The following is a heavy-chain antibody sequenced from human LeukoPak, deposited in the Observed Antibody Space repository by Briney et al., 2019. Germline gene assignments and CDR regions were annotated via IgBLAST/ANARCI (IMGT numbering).Heavy chain of an antibody. CDR1: GFTFSNYY. CDR2: INQVGTET. J-gene: IGHJ4*02. Sequence: GGSLRLSCAVSGFTFSNYYMSWVRQAPGRGLEWVANINQVGTETFYVDSVKGRFTVSRDNARNSLYLQMSSLRAEDTAVYYCVRSAFHAGSGNYYDYWGQGTLVTVSS. D-gene: IGHD3-22*01. V-gene: IGHV3-7*01. CDR3: VRSAFHAGSGNYYDY.